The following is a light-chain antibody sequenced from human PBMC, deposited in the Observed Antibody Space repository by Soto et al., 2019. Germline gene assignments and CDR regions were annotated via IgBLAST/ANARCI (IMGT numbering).Light chain of an antibody. Sequence: MTQSPSTLSASVGDRVMITCRASQNINNRLAWYQQKPGQAPRLLIYGASTRVTGIPARFSGGGSGTEFTLTISSLQSEDFAVYYCQQYNNWPGTFGQGTKVDIK. J-gene: IGKJ1*01. CDR2: GAS. CDR3: QQYNNWPGT. CDR1: QNINNR. V-gene: IGKV3-15*01.